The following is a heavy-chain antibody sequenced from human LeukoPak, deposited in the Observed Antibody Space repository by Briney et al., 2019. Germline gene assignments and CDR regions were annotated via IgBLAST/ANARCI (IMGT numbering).Heavy chain of an antibody. CDR2: ISSSSGDI. CDR3: ASGYGLQLNWLDP. D-gene: IGHD2-2*03. CDR1: GFTFSSYS. Sequence: GGSLRLSCAASGFTFSSYSMNWVRQAPGKGLEWVSSISSSSGDIYYADSMKGRLTVSRDNAKNSLYLQMNSLRAEDTAVYYCASGYGLQLNWLDPWGQGTLVTVSS. V-gene: IGHV3-21*01. J-gene: IGHJ5*02.